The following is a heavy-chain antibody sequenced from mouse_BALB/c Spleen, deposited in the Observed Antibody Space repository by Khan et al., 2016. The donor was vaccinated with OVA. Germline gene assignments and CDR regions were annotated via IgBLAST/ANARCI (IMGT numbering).Heavy chain of an antibody. Sequence: EVQLDESGPGLVKPSQSLSLTCTVTGYSITSGYARNWIRQFPGNKLEWMGIITYSGSTSYNPSLRSQITITGDTSKNPFFLELDSVTTEDTAIYYSARKNYCCYAMDYWGQGTSVTVSS. D-gene: IGHD1-1*01. CDR2: ITYSGST. CDR3: ARKNYCCYAMDY. J-gene: IGHJ4*01. V-gene: IGHV3-2*02. CDR1: GYSITSGYA.